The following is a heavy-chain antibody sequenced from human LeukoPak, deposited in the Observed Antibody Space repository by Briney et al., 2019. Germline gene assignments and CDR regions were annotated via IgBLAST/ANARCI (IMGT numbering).Heavy chain of an antibody. CDR3: ARVGTTGDYFDY. V-gene: IGHV4-30-2*01. J-gene: IGHJ4*02. D-gene: IGHD4-11*01. Sequence: PSETLSLTCTVSGGSISSGGYYWRWIRQPPGKGLEWIGYIYHSGSTYYNPSLKSRVTISVDRSKNQFSLKLSSVTAADTAVYYCARVGTTGDYFDYWGQGTLVTVSS. CDR1: GGSISSGGYY. CDR2: IYHSGST.